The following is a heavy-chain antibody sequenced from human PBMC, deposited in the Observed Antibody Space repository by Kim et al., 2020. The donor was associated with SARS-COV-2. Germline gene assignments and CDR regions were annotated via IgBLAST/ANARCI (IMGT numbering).Heavy chain of an antibody. J-gene: IGHJ5*02. CDR3: AKEPADSSGWYGWFDP. D-gene: IGHD6-19*01. CDR2: ISGSGGST. V-gene: IGHV3-23*01. Sequence: GGSLRLSCAASGFTFSSYAMSWVRQAPGKGLEWVSAISGSGGSTYYADSVKGRFTISRDNSKNTLYLQMNSLRAEDTAVYYCAKEPADSSGWYGWFDPWGQGTLVTVSS. CDR1: GFTFSSYA.